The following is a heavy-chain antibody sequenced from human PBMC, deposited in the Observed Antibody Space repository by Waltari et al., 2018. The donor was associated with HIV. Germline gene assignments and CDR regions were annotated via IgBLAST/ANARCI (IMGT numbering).Heavy chain of an antibody. CDR1: GASFNDYY. CDR3: ARGLQITSYASGKWLWEQMLSRYFFDL. V-gene: IGHV4-34*01. D-gene: IGHD3-22*01. J-gene: IGHJ4*02. CDR2: VGPGGNV. Sequence: QAQLQQWGTGLLKPSEALSLTCAVYGASFNDYYWTWIRQLPGKGLEGMGEVGPGGNVNVLRSLRRSLSLSTDAAKKQFALTLTSVAATDTCGYFCARGLQITSYASGKWLWEQMLSRYFFDLWGQGTRV.